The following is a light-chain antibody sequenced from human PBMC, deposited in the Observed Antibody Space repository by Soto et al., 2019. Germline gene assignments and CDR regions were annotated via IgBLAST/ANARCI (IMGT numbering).Light chain of an antibody. CDR2: DVS. CDR1: SRDVGGYNY. Sequence: QSVLTQPRSVSGSPGQSVTISCTGTSRDVGGYNYVSWYQQHPGKAPKLMIYDVSKRPSGVPDRFSGSKSGNTASLTISGLQAEDEADYYCCSYAGSYTGVFGTGTKLTVL. J-gene: IGLJ1*01. CDR3: CSYAGSYTGV. V-gene: IGLV2-11*01.